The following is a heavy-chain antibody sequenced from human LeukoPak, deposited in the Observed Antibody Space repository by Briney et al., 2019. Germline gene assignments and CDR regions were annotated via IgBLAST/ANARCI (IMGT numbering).Heavy chain of an antibody. V-gene: IGHV3-21*01. J-gene: IGHJ4*02. CDR1: GFTFRSYR. CDR3: ARDDYGGIDY. CDR2: ISSSSSYI. Sequence: GGPLRLSCAASGFTFRSYRMNWVRQAPGKGLEWVSSISSSSSYIYYADSVKGRFTISRDNAKNSLYLQMNSLRAEDTAVYYCARDDYGGIDYWGQGTLVTVSS. D-gene: IGHD3-16*01.